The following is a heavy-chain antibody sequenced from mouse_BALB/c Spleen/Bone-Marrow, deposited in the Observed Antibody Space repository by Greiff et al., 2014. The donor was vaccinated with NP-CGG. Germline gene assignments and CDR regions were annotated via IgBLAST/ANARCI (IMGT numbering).Heavy chain of an antibody. CDR1: GYAFSSSW. Sequence: VQLQQSGPELVKPGASVKISCKASGYAFSSSWMNWVKQRPGQGLEWVGRIYPGDGDTNYSGKFKGKATLTADKSSSTAYMQLGSLTSVDSAVYFCAKSGPYDYAMDYWGQGTSVTVSS. D-gene: IGHD1-3*01. CDR3: AKSGPYDYAMDY. J-gene: IGHJ4*01. CDR2: IYPGDGDT. V-gene: IGHV1-82*01.